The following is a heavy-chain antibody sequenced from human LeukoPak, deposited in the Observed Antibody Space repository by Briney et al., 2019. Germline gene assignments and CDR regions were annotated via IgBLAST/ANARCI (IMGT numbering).Heavy chain of an antibody. CDR1: GGTFSTFA. D-gene: IGHD3-10*01. CDR3: ARGGGALFDY. CDR2: IIPIFGTA. V-gene: IGHV1-69*06. Sequence: SVKVSCKASGGTFSTFAFGWVRQAPGQGLEWMGGIIPIFGTANYAQKFQGRVTITADKSTSTAYMELSSLRSDDTAVYYCARGGGALFDYWGQGTLVTVSS. J-gene: IGHJ4*02.